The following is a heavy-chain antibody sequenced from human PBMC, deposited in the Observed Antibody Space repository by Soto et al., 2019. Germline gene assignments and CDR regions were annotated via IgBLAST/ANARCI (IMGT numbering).Heavy chain of an antibody. CDR1: GFSFSTYA. Sequence: EVQLLESGGCLVQPGGSLRLSCAASGFSFSTYAMSWVRQAPGKGLEWVSSINGNDGSTYYADSVKGRLTISRDISKNTLSQQMNSLRAYDTAVYYCAKSTYATSGYYDYFDYWGQGTPVTVSS. CDR2: INGNDGST. V-gene: IGHV3-23*01. CDR3: AKSTYATSGYYDYFDY. J-gene: IGHJ4*02. D-gene: IGHD3-22*01.